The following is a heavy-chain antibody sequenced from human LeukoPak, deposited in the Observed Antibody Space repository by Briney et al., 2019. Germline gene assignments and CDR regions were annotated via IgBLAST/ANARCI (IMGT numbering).Heavy chain of an antibody. Sequence: GGSLRLSCAASGFTFRSFGMHWVRQAPGKGLEWVAFIRFDRSNQYYADSVKGRFTISRDNSNNTLFLQMNSLRVDDTAVYFCAKGYGESHFDSWGQGTLVTVSS. J-gene: IGHJ4*02. D-gene: IGHD4/OR15-4a*01. CDR3: AKGYGESHFDS. V-gene: IGHV3-30*02. CDR2: IRFDRSNQ. CDR1: GFTFRSFG.